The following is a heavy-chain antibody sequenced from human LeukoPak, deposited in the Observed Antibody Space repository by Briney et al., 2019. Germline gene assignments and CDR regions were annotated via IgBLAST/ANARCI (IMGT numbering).Heavy chain of an antibody. CDR1: GYTFTGYY. Sequence: GASVKVSCKASGYTFTGYYMHWVRQAPGQGLEWMGWINPNSGGTNYAQKFQGRVTMTRDTSISTAYMELSRLRSDDTAVYYCARDRYDYVWGSYRRTSSLFDYWGQGTLVTVSS. J-gene: IGHJ4*02. V-gene: IGHV1-2*02. D-gene: IGHD3-16*02. CDR3: ARDRYDYVWGSYRRTSSLFDY. CDR2: INPNSGGT.